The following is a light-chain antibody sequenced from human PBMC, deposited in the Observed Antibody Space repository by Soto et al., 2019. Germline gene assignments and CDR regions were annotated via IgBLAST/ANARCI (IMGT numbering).Light chain of an antibody. CDR2: EDN. CDR3: QSYDSSNYVV. CDR1: SGSIASNY. Sequence: NFMLTQPHSVSESPGKTVTISCTRSSGSIASNYVQWYQQRPGSAPTTVIYEDNQRPSWVPDRFSGSIDSYSNSASLTISGLKTEDEADYYCQSYDSSNYVVFGGGTKLTVL. J-gene: IGLJ2*01. V-gene: IGLV6-57*04.